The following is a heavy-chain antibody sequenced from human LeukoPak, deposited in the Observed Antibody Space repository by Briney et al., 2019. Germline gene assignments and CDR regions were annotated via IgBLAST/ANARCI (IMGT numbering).Heavy chain of an antibody. J-gene: IGHJ6*02. V-gene: IGHV3-21*01. CDR1: GFTFSSYS. CDR2: ISSSSSYI. Sequence: GGSPRLSCAASGFTFSSYSMNWVRQAPGKGLEWVSSISSSSSYIYYADSVKGRFTISRDNAKNSLYLQMNSLRAEDTAVYYCARDITYDFWSGYPYGMDVWGQGTTVTVSS. CDR3: ARDITYDFWSGYPYGMDV. D-gene: IGHD3-3*01.